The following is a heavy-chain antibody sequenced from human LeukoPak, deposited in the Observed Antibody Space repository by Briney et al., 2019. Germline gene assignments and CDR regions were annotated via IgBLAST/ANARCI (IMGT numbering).Heavy chain of an antibody. J-gene: IGHJ4*02. CDR1: GYTFTSNY. CDR2: IYPRDGST. CDR3: ARDQEGFDY. V-gene: IGHV1-46*01. Sequence: ASVKVSCKASGYTFTSNYIHWVRQAPGQGLEWMGMIYPRDGSTSYAQKFQGRVTVTRDTSTSTVHMELSGLRSEDTAVYYCARDQEGFDYWGQGTVVTVSS.